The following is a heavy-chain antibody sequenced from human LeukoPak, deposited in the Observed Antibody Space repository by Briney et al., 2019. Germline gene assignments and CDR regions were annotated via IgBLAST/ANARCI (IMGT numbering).Heavy chain of an antibody. Sequence: PGRSLRLSCAASGFTFSSYAMHWVRQAPGKGLDWVAVISYDGSNKYYADSVKGRFTISRDNSKNTLYLQMNSLRAEDTAVYYCASTRWNYWGQGTLVTVSS. CDR3: ASTRWNY. V-gene: IGHV3-30-3*01. CDR2: ISYDGSNK. J-gene: IGHJ4*02. D-gene: IGHD1-1*01. CDR1: GFTFSSYA.